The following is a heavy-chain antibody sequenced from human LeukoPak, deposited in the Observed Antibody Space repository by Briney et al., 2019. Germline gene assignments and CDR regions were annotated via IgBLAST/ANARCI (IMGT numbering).Heavy chain of an antibody. CDR2: ISGSGGST. CDR3: AKEQQLWLLGYFDY. Sequence: GGSLRLSCAASGFTFSSYAMSWVRQAPGKGLEWVSTISGSGGSTDYAESVKGRFTISRDNSKNTLYLQMNSLRAEDAAVYYCAKEQQLWLLGYFDYWGQGALVTVSS. D-gene: IGHD5-18*01. V-gene: IGHV3-23*01. J-gene: IGHJ4*02. CDR1: GFTFSSYA.